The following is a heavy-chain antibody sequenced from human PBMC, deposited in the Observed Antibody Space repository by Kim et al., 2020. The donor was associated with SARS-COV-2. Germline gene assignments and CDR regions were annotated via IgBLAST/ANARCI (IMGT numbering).Heavy chain of an antibody. J-gene: IGHJ3*02. CDR2: IYPGDSDT. Sequence: GESLKISCKGSGYSFSNYWIGWARQMPGKGPEWMGIIYPGDSDTRYSPSFQGQVIISAYKSISTAYLQWSSLKASDSAIYYCARRSSTVAGAYGFDIWGQGTMIIVSS. CDR3: ARRSSTVAGAYGFDI. D-gene: IGHD6-19*01. V-gene: IGHV5-51*01. CDR1: GYSFSNYW.